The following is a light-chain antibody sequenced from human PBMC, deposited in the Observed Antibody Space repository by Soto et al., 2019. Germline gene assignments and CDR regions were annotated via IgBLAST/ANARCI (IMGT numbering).Light chain of an antibody. J-gene: IGKJ4*01. V-gene: IGKV3-15*01. CDR2: GAS. Sequence: ETVMTQSPATLSVSPGERATLSCRASQSVSTKVAWYQQKPGQAPSLLVYGASTRATGIPARFSGSGSGTEFTLTISSLQSEDFAVYSCQQYSNWPPVTFGGGTKVDIK. CDR3: QQYSNWPPVT. CDR1: QSVSTK.